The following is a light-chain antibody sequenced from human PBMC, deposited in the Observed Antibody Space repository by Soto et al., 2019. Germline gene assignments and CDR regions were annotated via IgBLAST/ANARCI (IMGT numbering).Light chain of an antibody. J-gene: IGLJ1*01. CDR1: SSDVGGYNY. CDR3: SSYTSSSTVA. Sequence: QSVLTQPASVSGSPGQSITISCTGTSSDVGGYNYVSWYQQHPGKALRLMIYEVSNRPSGVSNRFSGSKSGNSASLTISGLQAEDEADYYCSSYTSSSTVAFGSGTKLTVL. V-gene: IGLV2-14*01. CDR2: EVS.